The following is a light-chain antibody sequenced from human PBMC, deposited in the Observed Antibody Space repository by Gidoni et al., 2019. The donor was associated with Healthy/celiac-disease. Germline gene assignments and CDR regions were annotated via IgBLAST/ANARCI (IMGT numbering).Light chain of an antibody. CDR3: MQALSGYT. CDR2: LGS. CDR1: QSLLHSNGYNY. V-gene: IGKV2-28*01. J-gene: IGKJ2*01. Sequence: DIVMTQSPLSLPVTPGEPASISCRSSQSLLHSNGYNYLDWYLQKPGQSPQLLIYLGSNRASGVPDRFSGSGSGTDFTLKISRVEAEDVGVYYCMQALSGYTFXXXTKLEIK.